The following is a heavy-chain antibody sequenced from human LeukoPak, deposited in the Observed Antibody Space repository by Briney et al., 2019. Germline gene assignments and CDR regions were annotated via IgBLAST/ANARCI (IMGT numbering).Heavy chain of an antibody. CDR2: IYTSGST. CDR1: GVPMRSYY. Sequence: PSEPLSLTCTVSGVPMRSYYWSWIRQPPGKGLEWIGYIYTSGSTNYNPSLKSRVTIPVETSKNQFSLKLSSVTAADTAVYYCARHLPPITMIRGVILPGYSWFVPWGQGTLVTVSS. V-gene: IGHV4-4*09. J-gene: IGHJ5*02. CDR3: ARHLPPITMIRGVILPGYSWFVP. D-gene: IGHD3-10*01.